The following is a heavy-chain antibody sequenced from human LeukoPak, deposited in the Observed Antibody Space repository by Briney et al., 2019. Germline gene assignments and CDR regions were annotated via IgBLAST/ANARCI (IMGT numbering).Heavy chain of an antibody. CDR2: TPSGGDNT. Sequence: GGSLRLSCAASGFTFSSYWMSWVRQAPGKGLEWVSGTPSGGDNTYYADSVKGRFTISRDNSENTLYLQINNLRAEDTAVYYCAKDSQYYDFWSRYNHYSCHYMDVWGKGTTVIVSS. V-gene: IGHV3-23*01. CDR3: AKDSQYYDFWSRYNHYSCHYMDV. CDR1: GFTFSSYW. J-gene: IGHJ6*03. D-gene: IGHD3-3*01.